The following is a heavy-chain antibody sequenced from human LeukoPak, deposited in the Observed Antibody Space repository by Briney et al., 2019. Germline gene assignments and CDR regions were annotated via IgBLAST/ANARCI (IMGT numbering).Heavy chain of an antibody. Sequence: GSLRLSCAASGFTFSSYSMNWVRQPPGKGLEWIGEINHSGSTNYNPSLKSRVTISVDTSKNQFSLKLSSVTAADTAVYYCARASSSWYPYWGQGTLVTVSS. J-gene: IGHJ4*02. CDR2: INHSGST. CDR1: GFTFSSYS. CDR3: ARASSSWYPY. D-gene: IGHD6-13*01. V-gene: IGHV4-34*01.